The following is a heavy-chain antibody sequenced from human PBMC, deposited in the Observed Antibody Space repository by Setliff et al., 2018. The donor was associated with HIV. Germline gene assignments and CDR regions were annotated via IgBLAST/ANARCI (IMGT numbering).Heavy chain of an antibody. V-gene: IGHV1-24*01. CDR1: GYSLTELS. CDR2: FDPEDDET. Sequence: ASVKVSCKVSGYSLTELSIHWVRQAPGEGLEWMGGFDPEDDETVYAEKFQGRVTMTEDTSTDTAYMALSSLGSEDTAMYYCATSGFYDILTGPTPGAFDIWGQGTLVTVSS. D-gene: IGHD3-9*01. J-gene: IGHJ3*02. CDR3: ATSGFYDILTGPTPGAFDI.